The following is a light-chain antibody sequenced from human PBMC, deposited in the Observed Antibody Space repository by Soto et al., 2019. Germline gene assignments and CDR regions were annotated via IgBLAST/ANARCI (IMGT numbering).Light chain of an antibody. CDR2: DAT. CDR1: QPIRDW. Sequence: DVQLIQSPSTLSASIGDRVTITCRVSQPIRDWVAWYQQKPGKAPKLLIYDATSSDSGVPSRFSVSGSETEFTLTISSLQPVYFSTYYCQQYDSYSNTFGQGTRVEL. CDR3: QQYDSYSNT. J-gene: IGKJ1*01. V-gene: IGKV1-5*01.